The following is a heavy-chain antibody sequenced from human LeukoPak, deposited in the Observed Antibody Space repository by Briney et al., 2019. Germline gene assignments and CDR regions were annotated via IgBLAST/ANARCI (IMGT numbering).Heavy chain of an antibody. CDR2: IKQDGSEK. J-gene: IGHJ5*02. Sequence: GGSLRLSCAASGFTFSSYWMSWVRQAPGKGLEWVANIKQDGSEKYYVDSVKGRFTISRDNAKNSLYLQMNSLRAEDTAVYYCASRDGYSYGNSLGSFDPWGQGTLVTVSS. CDR3: ASRDGYSYGNSLGSFDP. D-gene: IGHD5-18*01. CDR1: GFTFSSYW. V-gene: IGHV3-7*01.